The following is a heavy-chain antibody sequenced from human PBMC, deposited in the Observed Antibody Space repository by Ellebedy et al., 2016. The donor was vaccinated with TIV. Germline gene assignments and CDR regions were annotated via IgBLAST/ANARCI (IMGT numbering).Heavy chain of an antibody. Sequence: GESLKISCAASGFNFSSYAMHWVRQAPGKGLEWVAVISYDGSNKYYADSVKGRFTISRDNSKNTLYLQMNSRRAEETAVYYCARDGDENCGGDCYYYYYGMDVWGQGTTVTVSS. V-gene: IGHV3-30-3*01. CDR2: ISYDGSNK. D-gene: IGHD2-21*02. CDR3: ARDGDENCGGDCYYYYYGMDV. CDR1: GFNFSSYA. J-gene: IGHJ6*02.